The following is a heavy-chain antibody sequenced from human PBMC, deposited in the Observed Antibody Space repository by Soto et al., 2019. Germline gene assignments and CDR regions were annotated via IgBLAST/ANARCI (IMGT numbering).Heavy chain of an antibody. V-gene: IGHV3-23*01. CDR1: GFTFCSYA. CDR3: ASRSSGWDFDY. J-gene: IGHJ4*02. D-gene: IGHD6-19*01. Sequence: EVQLLESGGGLVRPGGSLRFSGAASGFTFCSYALNWVRQVPGTGLEWVSVISGSGDSTYYPDSVKGRFSISIDNSKNPLYLQMNSLRAEDTAVYYCASRSSGWDFDYWGQGTLVTVSS. CDR2: ISGSGDST.